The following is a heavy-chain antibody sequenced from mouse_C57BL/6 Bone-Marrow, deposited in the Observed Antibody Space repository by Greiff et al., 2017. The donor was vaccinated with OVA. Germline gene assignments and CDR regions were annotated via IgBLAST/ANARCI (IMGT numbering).Heavy chain of an antibody. D-gene: IGHD2-1*01. CDR2: IDPGNGDT. CDR3: TTGGLYYGNPVCY. V-gene: IGHV14-4*01. Sequence: VQLQQSGAELVRPGASVKLSCTASGFNIKDDYMHWVKQRPEQGLEWIGWIDPGNGDTEYASKFQGKATITADTSSNTAYLQLSSLTSEDTAVYYCTTGGLYYGNPVCYWGQGTTLTVAS. J-gene: IGHJ2*01. CDR1: GFNIKDDY.